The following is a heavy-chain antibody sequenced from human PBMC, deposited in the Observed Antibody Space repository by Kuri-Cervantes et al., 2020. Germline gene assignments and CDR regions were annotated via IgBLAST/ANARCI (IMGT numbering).Heavy chain of an antibody. CDR3: ARDGQWLVSRYNFYLDV. D-gene: IGHD6-19*01. J-gene: IGHJ6*03. CDR2: INHSGSN. V-gene: IGHV4-34*01. Sequence: GSLRLSCAVYGGSFSGYYWSWICQPPGKGLEWIGEINHSGSNNYNPSLKSRVTISVDTSKNQFSLKLSSVTAADTAVYYCARDGQWLVSRYNFYLDVWGKGTTVTVSS. CDR1: GGSFSGYY.